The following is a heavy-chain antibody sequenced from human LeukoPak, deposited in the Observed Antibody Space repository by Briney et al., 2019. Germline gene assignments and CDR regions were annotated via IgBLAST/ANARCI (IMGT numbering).Heavy chain of an antibody. CDR1: GFTFSSYS. CDR3: ARHPPESQWLVVWYYFDY. Sequence: PGGSLRLSCAASGFTFSSYSMNWVRQAPGKGLEWVSVIYSGGSTYYADSVKGRFTISRDNSKNTLYLQMNSLRAEDTAVYYCARHPPESQWLVVWYYFDYWGQGTLVTVSS. D-gene: IGHD6-19*01. V-gene: IGHV3-66*04. J-gene: IGHJ4*02. CDR2: IYSGGST.